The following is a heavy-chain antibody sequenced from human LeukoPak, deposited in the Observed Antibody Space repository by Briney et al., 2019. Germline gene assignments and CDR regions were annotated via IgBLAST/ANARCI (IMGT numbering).Heavy chain of an antibody. V-gene: IGHV3-30*01. CDR1: AFTFSSYA. J-gene: IGHJ4*02. D-gene: IGHD3-22*01. CDR2: IAFDGSNN. CDR3: AREGYYDSSGYFNY. Sequence: GGSRRLSCAASAFTFSSYAIHCVRQAPGKGLEWVAVIAFDGSNNYYAGSVKGRFTISSDNSKNTLYLQMNSLSAEDTAVYYCAREGYYDSSGYFNYWGQGTLVTVSS.